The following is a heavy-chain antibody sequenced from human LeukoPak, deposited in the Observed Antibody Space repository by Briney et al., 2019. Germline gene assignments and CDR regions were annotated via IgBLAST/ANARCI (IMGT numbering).Heavy chain of an antibody. V-gene: IGHV3-48*04. CDR1: GFTFSSYS. D-gene: IGHD2-2*01. CDR2: IRGSGSTI. J-gene: IGHJ4*02. Sequence: HPGGSLRLSCAASGFTFSSYSMNWVRQAPGKGLEWLSYIRGSGSTIYYTDSVKGRFTISRDNAKNSLYLQMNSLRAEDTAVYYCARDYSRLVPRPLEFDYWGQGTLVTVSS. CDR3: ARDYSRLVPRPLEFDY.